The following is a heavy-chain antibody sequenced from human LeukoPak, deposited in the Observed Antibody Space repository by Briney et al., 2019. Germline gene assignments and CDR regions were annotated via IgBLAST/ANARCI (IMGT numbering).Heavy chain of an antibody. CDR2: INHSGST. Sequence: SETLSLTCAVYGGSFSGYYWSWIRQPPGKRLEWIGEINHSGSTNYNPSLKSRVTISVDTSKNQFSLKLSSVTAADTAVYYCARSLVLGPYYVDYWGQGTLVTVSS. J-gene: IGHJ4*02. CDR1: GGSFSGYY. D-gene: IGHD6-6*01. V-gene: IGHV4-34*01. CDR3: ARSLVLGPYYVDY.